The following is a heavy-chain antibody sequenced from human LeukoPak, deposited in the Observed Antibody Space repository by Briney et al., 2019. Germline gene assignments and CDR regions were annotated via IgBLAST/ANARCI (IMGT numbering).Heavy chain of an antibody. CDR1: GYSFTSHY. V-gene: IGHV1-46*01. J-gene: IGHJ5*02. Sequence: ASVKVSCKASGYSFTSHYMHWVRQAPGQGLEWMGLINPSGSSTLYAQKFQGRVTMTRDMSTTTDYIELSSLRSEDTAVYYCASDNSVGDIAWWFDPWGQGTLVTVSS. D-gene: IGHD3-16*02. CDR2: INPSGSST. CDR3: ASDNSVGDIAWWFDP.